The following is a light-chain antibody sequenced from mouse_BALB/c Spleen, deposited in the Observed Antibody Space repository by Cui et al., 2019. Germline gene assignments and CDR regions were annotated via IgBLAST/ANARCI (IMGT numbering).Light chain of an antibody. V-gene: IGKV4-68*01. CDR2: LTS. CDR1: SSVSY. J-gene: IGKJ1*01. Sequence: QIVLTQSPALMSASPGEKVTMTCSASSSVSYMYWYQQKPRSSPKPWIYLTSNLASGVPARFSGSGSGTSYSLTISSMEAEEAATYYCQQWSSNPPTFGGGTKLESK. CDR3: QQWSSNPPT.